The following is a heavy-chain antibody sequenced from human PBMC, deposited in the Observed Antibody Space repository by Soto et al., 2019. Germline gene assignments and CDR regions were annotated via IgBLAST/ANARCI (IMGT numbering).Heavy chain of an antibody. CDR2: IYDSGST. J-gene: IGHJ6*02. CDR3: ARVNLGYVNGMDV. V-gene: IGHV4-31*03. CDR1: GGPITNY. Sequence: SETLSLTCTVSGGPITNYWSWIRQHPGKGLEWIGYIYDSGSTYYNPSLKSRVTMSLDTSKNQLSLKLTSVTAADTAVYYCARVNLGYVNGMDVWGQGTTVTVSS. D-gene: IGHD5-12*01.